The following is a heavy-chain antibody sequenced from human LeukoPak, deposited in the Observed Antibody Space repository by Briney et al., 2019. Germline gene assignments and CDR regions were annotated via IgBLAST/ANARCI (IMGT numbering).Heavy chain of an antibody. Sequence: PSQTLSLTCALSGDSFSSNRAAWNWIRQSPSRGLEWLGRTYYRSKWYSEYAISVKSRITINPDASKNQFSLQLNSVTPDDSAVYYCARTRGHLDSWGQGTQVTVSS. V-gene: IGHV6-1*01. CDR3: ARTRGHLDS. J-gene: IGHJ4*02. CDR1: GDSFSSNRAA. CDR2: TYYRSKWYS.